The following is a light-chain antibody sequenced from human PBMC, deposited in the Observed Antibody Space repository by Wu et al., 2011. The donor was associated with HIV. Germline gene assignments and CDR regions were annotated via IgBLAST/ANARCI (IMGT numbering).Light chain of an antibody. V-gene: IGKV3-15*01. CDR3: QYRTT. J-gene: IGKJ5*01. CDR1: QSVSSN. Sequence: IVMTQSPATLSVSPGERATLSCRASQSVSSNLAWYQQKPGQAPKIIIYSASTRATGIPARFSGSGSGTEFTLTISSLQSEDFAVYFCQYRTTFGQGT. CDR2: SAS.